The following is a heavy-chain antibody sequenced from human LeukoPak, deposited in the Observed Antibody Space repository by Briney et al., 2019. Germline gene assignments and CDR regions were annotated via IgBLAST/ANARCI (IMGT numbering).Heavy chain of an antibody. CDR2: IYYSGST. CDR3: AKDGKPWLVPVGFDY. Sequence: SQTLSLTCTVSGGSISSGGYYWSWIRQHPGKGLEWIGYIYYSGSTYYNPSLKSRVTISVDTSKNQFSLKLSSVTAADTAVYYCAKDGKPWLVPVGFDYWGQGTLVTVSS. V-gene: IGHV4-31*03. D-gene: IGHD6-19*01. J-gene: IGHJ4*02. CDR1: GGSISSGGYY.